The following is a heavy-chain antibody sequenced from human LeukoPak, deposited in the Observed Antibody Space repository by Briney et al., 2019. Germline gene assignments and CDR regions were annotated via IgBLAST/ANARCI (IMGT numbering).Heavy chain of an antibody. J-gene: IGHJ5*02. Sequence: SETLSLTCTVSGGSISSSTYYWGWLRHPPGRGVEGFGSIYYSGSTYYNPSVKSRVTISVDTSKNQFSLKLSSVTAAETAVYYCARDARVPYAILNWFDPWGQGALVTVSS. CDR1: GGSISSSTYY. CDR2: IYYSGST. CDR3: ARDARVPYAILNWFDP. D-gene: IGHD2-8*01. V-gene: IGHV4-39*07.